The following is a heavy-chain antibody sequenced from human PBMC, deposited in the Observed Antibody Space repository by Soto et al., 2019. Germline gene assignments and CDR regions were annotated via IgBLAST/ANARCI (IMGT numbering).Heavy chain of an antibody. Sequence: GVLRLSCAASGFTFSNAWMSWVRQVPGKGLEWVGRIKSKTDGGTTDYAAPVKGRFTISRDDSKNTLYLQMNSLKTEDTAVYYCTTDSPVRFLEWLLPNSFDYWGQGTLVTVSS. D-gene: IGHD3-3*01. CDR1: GFTFSNAW. V-gene: IGHV3-15*01. CDR2: IKSKTDGGTT. CDR3: TTDSPVRFLEWLLPNSFDY. J-gene: IGHJ4*02.